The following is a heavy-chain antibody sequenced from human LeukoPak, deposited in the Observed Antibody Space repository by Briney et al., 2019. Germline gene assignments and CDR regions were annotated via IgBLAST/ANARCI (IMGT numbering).Heavy chain of an antibody. D-gene: IGHD5-18*01. Sequence: ASVKVSCKASGGTFSSYAISWVRQAPGQGLEWMGGIIPIFGTANYAQKFQGRVTITADESRSTAYMERSSLRSEDTAVYYCARGRDTAMRLSYFPSLDIWGQGTMVTVSS. V-gene: IGHV1-69*01. CDR3: ARGRDTAMRLSYFPSLDI. J-gene: IGHJ3*02. CDR1: GGTFSSYA. CDR2: IIPIFGTA.